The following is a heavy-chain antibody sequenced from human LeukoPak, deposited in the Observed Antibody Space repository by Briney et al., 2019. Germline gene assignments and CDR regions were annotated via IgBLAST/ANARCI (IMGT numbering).Heavy chain of an antibody. V-gene: IGHV4-34*01. CDR3: GSGYSYGYCYYYDMDV. D-gene: IGHD5-18*01. J-gene: IGHJ6*02. CDR2: INHSGST. Sequence: SETLSLTCAVYGGSFSGYYWSWIRQPPGKGLEWIGEINHSGSTNYNPSLKSRVTISVDTSKNQFSLKLSSVTAADTAVYYCGSGYSYGYCYYYDMDVWGQGTTVTVSS. CDR1: GGSFSGYY.